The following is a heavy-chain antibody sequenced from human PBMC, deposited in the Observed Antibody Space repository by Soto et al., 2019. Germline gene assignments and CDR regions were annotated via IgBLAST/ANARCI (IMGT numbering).Heavy chain of an antibody. CDR1: GGSISRTDYY. CDR3: ARVSCGYCSSTSCFSCYGMDV. D-gene: IGHD2-2*01. CDR2: VYYSGTT. J-gene: IGHJ6*02. V-gene: IGHV4-30-4*01. Sequence: QVQLQESGPGLVKPSQTLSLTCTVSGGSISRTDYYWSWIRQPPGKGLEWVGYVYYSGTTYYSPSLRSRVTISVDTSKNQFSLKLSSVTAADTAVYYCARVSCGYCSSTSCFSCYGMDVWGQGTTVTVSS.